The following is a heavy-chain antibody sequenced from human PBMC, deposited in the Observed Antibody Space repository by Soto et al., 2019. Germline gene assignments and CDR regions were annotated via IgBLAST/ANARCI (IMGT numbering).Heavy chain of an antibody. CDR2: ISAYNGNT. D-gene: IGHD6-6*01. J-gene: IGHJ6*02. Sequence: GASVKVSCKASGYTFTSYGISWVRQAPGQGLEWMGWISAYNGNTNYAQKLQGRVTLTTDTSTGTAYMELRSLRSDDTAVYYCARDGGSSSSRRYYGMDVWGQGTTVTVSS. V-gene: IGHV1-18*01. CDR3: ARDGGSSSSRRYYGMDV. CDR1: GYTFTSYG.